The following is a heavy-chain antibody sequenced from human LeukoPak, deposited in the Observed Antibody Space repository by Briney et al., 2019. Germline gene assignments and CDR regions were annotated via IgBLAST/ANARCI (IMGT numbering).Heavy chain of an antibody. Sequence: PSETLSLTCTVSGGSISSYYWSWIRQPAGKGLEWIGRIYTSGSTNYNPSLKSRVTMSVDTSKNQFSLKLSSVTAADTAVYYCARDPFYYYDSSGYSRPYYYGMDVWGQGTTVTVSS. CDR1: GGSISSYY. D-gene: IGHD3-22*01. CDR2: IYTSGST. J-gene: IGHJ6*02. CDR3: ARDPFYYYDSSGYSRPYYYGMDV. V-gene: IGHV4-4*07.